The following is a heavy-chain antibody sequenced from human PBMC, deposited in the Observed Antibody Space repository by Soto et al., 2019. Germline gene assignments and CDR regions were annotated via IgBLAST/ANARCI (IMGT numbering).Heavy chain of an antibody. V-gene: IGHV4-59*12. CDR2: IYYSGST. CDR3: ARESHFYDSLNCFDH. J-gene: IGHJ5*02. D-gene: IGHD3-16*01. CDR1: GGSISSYY. Sequence: LSLTCTVSGGSISSYYWSWIRQPPGKGLEWIGYIYYSGSTNYNPSLKCRFTISVDTSKNPLYLKLSTLRDEDTAVYYCARESHFYDSLNCFDHWGQGTLVTVSS.